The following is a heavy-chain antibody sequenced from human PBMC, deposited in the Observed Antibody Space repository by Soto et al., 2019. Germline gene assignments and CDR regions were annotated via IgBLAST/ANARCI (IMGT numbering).Heavy chain of an antibody. Sequence: PGGSLRLSCAASGFTFSDSYMSWIRQAPGKGLEWISYITFSGNTVYYADSLKGRFTISRDNAKTSLYLQMNRLRAEDTAVYYCARDLFAGQQLVIPWFEPWGQGTLVTVSS. CDR1: GFTFSDSY. D-gene: IGHD3-9*01. CDR2: ITFSGNTV. J-gene: IGHJ5*02. CDR3: ARDLFAGQQLVIPWFEP. V-gene: IGHV3-11*01.